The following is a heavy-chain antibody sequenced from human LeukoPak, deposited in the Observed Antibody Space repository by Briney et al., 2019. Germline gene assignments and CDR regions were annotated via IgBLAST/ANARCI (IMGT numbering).Heavy chain of an antibody. V-gene: IGHV1-69*02. J-gene: IGHJ6*02. D-gene: IGHD5-12*01. CDR1: GGTFSSYT. CDR2: IIPILGIA. Sequence: AASVTLSCKASGGTFSSYTISWVRQAPGQGLEWMGGIIPILGIANYAQKFQGRVTITADKPTSTADMELSSLRSEDTAVYYCASVDIVAYYYGMDVWGQGTTVTDSS. CDR3: ASVDIVAYYYGMDV.